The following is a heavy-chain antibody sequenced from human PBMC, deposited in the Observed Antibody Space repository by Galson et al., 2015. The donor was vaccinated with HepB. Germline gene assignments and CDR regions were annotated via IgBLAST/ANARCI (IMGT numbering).Heavy chain of an antibody. CDR3: ATIAPCTLAWLDH. Sequence: SLRLSCAGSGFTLSYYTMNWVRQAPGKGLEWVSSITSGSENIYYSASVKGRFTVSRDNAKKSLYLQMNSLRAQDTAVYYCATIAPCTLAWLDHWGHGTLVTVPS. J-gene: IGHJ5*02. CDR1: GFTLSYYT. CDR2: ITSGSENI. D-gene: IGHD2-8*01. V-gene: IGHV3-21*01.